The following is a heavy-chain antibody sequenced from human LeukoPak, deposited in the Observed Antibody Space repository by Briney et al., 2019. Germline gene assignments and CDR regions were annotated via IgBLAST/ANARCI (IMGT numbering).Heavy chain of an antibody. CDR2: ISGSGGST. CDR3: ANTPGMELWSALFDY. V-gene: IGHV3-23*01. D-gene: IGHD5-18*01. Sequence: GGSLRLSCAAPRFNFRNYALSWVRQAPGKGLEWVSVISGSGGSTYYADSVKGRFTISRDNSKNTMYLQMHSLRAADTAVYYCANTPGMELWSALFDYWGQGTLVTVSS. CDR1: RFNFRNYA. J-gene: IGHJ4*02.